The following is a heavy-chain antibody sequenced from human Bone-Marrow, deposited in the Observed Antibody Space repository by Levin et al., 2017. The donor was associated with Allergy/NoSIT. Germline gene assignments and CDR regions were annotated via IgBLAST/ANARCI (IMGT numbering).Heavy chain of an antibody. CDR1: GFTFSSYG. J-gene: IGHJ4*02. Sequence: GGSLRLSCAASGFTFSSYGMHWVRQAPGKGLEWVAVIWYDGSNKYYADSVKGRFTISRDNSKNTLYLQMNSLRAEDTAVYYCARDKGALVTYNDYWGQGTLVTVSS. CDR2: IWYDGSNK. V-gene: IGHV3-33*01. CDR3: ARDKGALVTYNDY. D-gene: IGHD2-21*02.